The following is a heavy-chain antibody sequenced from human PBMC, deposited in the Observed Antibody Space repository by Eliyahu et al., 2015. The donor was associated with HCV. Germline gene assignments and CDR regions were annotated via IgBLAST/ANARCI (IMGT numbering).Heavy chain of an antibody. J-gene: IGHJ4*02. V-gene: IGHV4-34*01. CDR3: ASRYCGGDCYPPPFDY. CDR2: INHSGST. Sequence: QVQLQQWGAGLLKPSETLSLTCAVYGGSFSGYYWSWIRQPPGKGLEWIGEINHSGSTNYNPSLKSRVTISVDTSKNQFSLKLSSVTAADTAVYYCASRYCGGDCYPPPFDYWGQGTLVTVSS. CDR1: GGSFSGYY. D-gene: IGHD2-21*02.